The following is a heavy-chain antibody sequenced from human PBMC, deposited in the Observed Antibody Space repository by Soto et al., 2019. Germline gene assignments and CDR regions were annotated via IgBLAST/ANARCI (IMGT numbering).Heavy chain of an antibody. D-gene: IGHD3-22*01. CDR2: IIPIFGTA. V-gene: IGHV1-69*13. J-gene: IGHJ4*02. Sequence: SVKVSCKASGGTFSSYAISWVRQAPGQGIEWMGGIIPIFGTANYAQKFQGRVTITADESTSTAYMELSSLRSEDTAVYYCARGDRYYYDSSGSRTFDYWGQGTLVTVSS. CDR1: GGTFSSYA. CDR3: ARGDRYYYDSSGSRTFDY.